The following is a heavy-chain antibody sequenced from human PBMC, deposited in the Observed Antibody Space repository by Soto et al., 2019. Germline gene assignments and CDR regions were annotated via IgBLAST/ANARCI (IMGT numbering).Heavy chain of an antibody. Sequence: ASVKVSCKASGYTSTNYGMHWVRQAPGQRLEWMGWINAGSGNTKYSQKFQGRITITRDKSASTVYMELSSLRSEDTAVYYCARDTQDDGTDAFDIWGQGTMVTVSS. V-gene: IGHV1-3*01. D-gene: IGHD1-1*01. CDR1: GYTSTNYG. CDR3: ARDTQDDGTDAFDI. J-gene: IGHJ3*02. CDR2: INAGSGNT.